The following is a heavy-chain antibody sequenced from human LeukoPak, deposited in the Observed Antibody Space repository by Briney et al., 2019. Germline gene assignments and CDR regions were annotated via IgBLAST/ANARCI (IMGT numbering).Heavy chain of an antibody. V-gene: IGHV4-39*07. Sequence: SETLSLTCTVSGGSISSSSYYWGWIRQPPGKGLEWIGSIYYSGSTYYNPSLKSRVTISVDTSKNQFSLKLSSVTAADTAVYYCARPNYDSSGPAIRGVNWFDPWGQGTLVTVSS. CDR3: ARPNYDSSGPAIRGVNWFDP. J-gene: IGHJ5*02. D-gene: IGHD3-22*01. CDR2: IYYSGST. CDR1: GGSISSSSYY.